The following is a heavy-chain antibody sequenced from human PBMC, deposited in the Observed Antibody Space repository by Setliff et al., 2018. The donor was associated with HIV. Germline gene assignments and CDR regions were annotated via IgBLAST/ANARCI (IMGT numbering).Heavy chain of an antibody. CDR3: GRAGDYGDYVIDY. V-gene: IGHV1-3*01. D-gene: IGHD4-17*01. CDR1: GYTFTSYV. Sequence: GASVKVSCKASGYTFTSYVMHWVRQAPGQRLEWMGSINAGNGHTEYSQKFQDRVTITTYTPATITYMELSSLTSEDTAVYYCGRAGDYGDYVIDYWGQGTLVTVSS. J-gene: IGHJ4*02. CDR2: INAGNGHT.